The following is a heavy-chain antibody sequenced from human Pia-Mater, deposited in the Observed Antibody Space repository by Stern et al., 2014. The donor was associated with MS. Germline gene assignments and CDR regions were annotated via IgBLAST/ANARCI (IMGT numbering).Heavy chain of an antibody. Sequence: QAQLQESGPGLVKPSETLSLTCTVSGGSISSSNYYWAWIRQPPGKGLDWIGSVYDTGSTYYNPSLESRVPISVDTSKNQFSLKLSSVTAADTAVYYCARALWFGELSFDYWGQGTLVTVSS. V-gene: IGHV4-39*01. D-gene: IGHD3-10*01. CDR1: GGSISSSNYY. CDR3: ARALWFGELSFDY. CDR2: VYDTGST. J-gene: IGHJ4*02.